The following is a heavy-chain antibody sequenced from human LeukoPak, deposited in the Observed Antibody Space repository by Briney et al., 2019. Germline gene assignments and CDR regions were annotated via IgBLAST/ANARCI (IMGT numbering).Heavy chain of an antibody. CDR2: IYTSGST. D-gene: IGHD4-11*01. CDR1: GGSISSYY. J-gene: IGHJ4*02. CDR3: ARDIRDTQHDYKRWYFDY. Sequence: SETLSLTCTVSGGSISSYYWSWIRQPAGKGLEWIGRIYTSGSTNYNPSLKSRVTMSVDTSKNQFSLKLSSVTAADTAVYYCARDIRDTQHDYKRWYFDYWGQGTLVTVSS. V-gene: IGHV4-4*07.